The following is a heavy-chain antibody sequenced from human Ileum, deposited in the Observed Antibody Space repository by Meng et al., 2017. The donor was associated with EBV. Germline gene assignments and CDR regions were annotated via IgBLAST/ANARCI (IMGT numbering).Heavy chain of an antibody. CDR3: ARDKIAVAGITGDY. D-gene: IGHD6-19*01. CDR2: ININAGNP. V-gene: IGHV7-4-1*01. Sequence: VQVVQSESEVQRPGDSAKVSCPAAGYTFPTSSMNWVRTASGQGLEWMGWININAGNPTYAQGFAGRFVFSLDTSVSTAYLQIDSLKAEDTAVYYCARDKIAVAGITGDYWGQGTLVTVSS. CDR1: GYTFPTSS. J-gene: IGHJ4*02.